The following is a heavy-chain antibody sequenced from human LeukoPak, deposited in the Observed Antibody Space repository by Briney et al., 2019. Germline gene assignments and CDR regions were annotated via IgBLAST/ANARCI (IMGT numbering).Heavy chain of an antibody. Sequence: ASVKVSCKASGGTFSNYPIIWVRLAPGRGLECPGGIIPVYGTANYAQMFHGRITLTAQESTATAYMELRRLTSDDTAMCFCATHTGGYNYWWFDIWGQGTLVTVSS. J-gene: IGHJ5*02. CDR2: IIPVYGTA. CDR1: GGTFSNYP. V-gene: IGHV1-69*13. D-gene: IGHD5-24*01. CDR3: ATHTGGYNYWWFDI.